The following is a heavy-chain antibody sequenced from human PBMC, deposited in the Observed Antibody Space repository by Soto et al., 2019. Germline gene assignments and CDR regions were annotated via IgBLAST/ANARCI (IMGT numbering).Heavy chain of an antibody. J-gene: IGHJ5*02. CDR2: IYYSGST. CDR1: GGSISSGGYY. V-gene: IGHV4-31*03. D-gene: IGHD5-18*01. Sequence: QVQLQESGPGLVKPSQTLSLTCTVSGGSISSGGYYWSWIRQHPGKGLEWIGYIYYSGSTYYNPSLRSRVTISVDTSKNQFSLKLSSVTAADTAVYYCARVLRGYRNAIALNWFDPWGQGTLVTVSS. CDR3: ARVLRGYRNAIALNWFDP.